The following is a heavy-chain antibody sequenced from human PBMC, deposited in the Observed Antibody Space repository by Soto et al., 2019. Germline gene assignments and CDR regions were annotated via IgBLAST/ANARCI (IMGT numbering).Heavy chain of an antibody. CDR3: ARVYFESRGPTKYRAFDF. V-gene: IGHV3-7*01. CDR2: IKQDGGEE. Sequence: GGSLSLSCAASGFAFSDNSLSWGRQSQGKGLGGVANIKQDGGEEDYLDSVKGRLTISRDNAKNSLYLQMNSLRAEDTAVYYCARVYFESRGPTKYRAFDFWGQGTMVTVSS. CDR1: GFAFSDNS. D-gene: IGHD3-22*01. J-gene: IGHJ3*01.